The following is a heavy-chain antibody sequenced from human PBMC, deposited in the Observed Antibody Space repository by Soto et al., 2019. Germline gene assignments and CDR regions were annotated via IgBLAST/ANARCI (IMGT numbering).Heavy chain of an antibody. CDR3: AKPSEPFRAPYYFDS. CDR1: GGSFSGYY. CDR2: INHSGST. D-gene: IGHD1-26*01. V-gene: IGHV4-34*01. J-gene: IGHJ4*02. Sequence: SETLSLTCAVYGGSFSGYYWTWIRQPPGTGLEWIGEINHSGSTNYNPSLKSRVTISVDTSKNQFSLKLTSVTAADTAVYYCAKPSEPFRAPYYFDSWGQGTLVTVSS.